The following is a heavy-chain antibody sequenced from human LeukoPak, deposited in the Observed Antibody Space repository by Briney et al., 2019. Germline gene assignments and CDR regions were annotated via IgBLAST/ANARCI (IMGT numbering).Heavy chain of an antibody. D-gene: IGHD2-2*01. J-gene: IGHJ6*02. V-gene: IGHV3-30*03. Sequence: PGRSLRLSCAASGSTFSSYGMHWVRQAPGKGLEWVAVISYDGSNKYYADSVKGRFTISRDNSKNTLYLQMNSLRAEDTAVYYCAREPVVPAAQVCYYYGMDVWGQGTTVTVSS. CDR1: GSTFSSYG. CDR2: ISYDGSNK. CDR3: AREPVVPAAQVCYYYGMDV.